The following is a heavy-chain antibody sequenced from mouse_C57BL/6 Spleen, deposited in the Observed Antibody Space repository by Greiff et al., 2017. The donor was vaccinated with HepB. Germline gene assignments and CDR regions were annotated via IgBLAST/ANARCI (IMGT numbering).Heavy chain of an antibody. CDR2: IYPGSGST. J-gene: IGHJ4*01. Sequence: QVQLQQPGAELVKPGASVKMSCKASGYTFTSYWITWVKQRPGQGLEWIGDIYPGSGSTNYNEKFKSKATLTVDTSSSTAYMQLSSLTSEDSAVYYCARPFYDGYYREDAMDYWGQGTSVTVSS. D-gene: IGHD2-3*01. V-gene: IGHV1-55*01. CDR3: ARPFYDGYYREDAMDY. CDR1: GYTFTSYW.